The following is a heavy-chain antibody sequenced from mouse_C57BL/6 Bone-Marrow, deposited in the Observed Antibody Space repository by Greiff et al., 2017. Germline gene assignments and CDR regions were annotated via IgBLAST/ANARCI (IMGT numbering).Heavy chain of an antibody. CDR2: IYPSDSET. D-gene: IGHD2-13*01. CDR3: ARSGGRIYSGVAWFAY. Sequence: QVQLQQPGAELVRPGSSVKLSCKASGYTFTSYWMDWVKQRPGQGLEWIGNIYPSDSETHYNQKFKDKATLTVDKSSSTAYMQLSSLISEDSAVYYCARSGGRIYSGVAWFAYWGQGTLVTVSA. V-gene: IGHV1-61*01. CDR1: GYTFTSYW. J-gene: IGHJ3*01.